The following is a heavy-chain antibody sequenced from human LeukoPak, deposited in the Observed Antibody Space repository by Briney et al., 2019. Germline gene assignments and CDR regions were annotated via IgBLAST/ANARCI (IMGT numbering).Heavy chain of an antibody. Sequence: GGSLRLSCAASGFTVSSNYMSWVRQAPGKGLEWVSVIYSGGSTYYAVSVKGRFTISRDNSKNTLYLQMNSLRAEDTAVYYCARAHGDYELYYFDYWGQGTLVTVSS. CDR1: GFTVSSNY. CDR2: IYSGGST. J-gene: IGHJ4*02. V-gene: IGHV3-53*01. CDR3: ARAHGDYELYYFDY. D-gene: IGHD4-17*01.